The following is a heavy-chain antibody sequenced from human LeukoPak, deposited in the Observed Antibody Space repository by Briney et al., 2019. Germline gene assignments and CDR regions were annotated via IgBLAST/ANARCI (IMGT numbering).Heavy chain of an antibody. V-gene: IGHV4-39*07. D-gene: IGHD6-6*01. CDR1: GGSISSSSYY. CDR3: ARVDSSSGYYYYYMDV. CDR2: IYYSGST. J-gene: IGHJ6*03. Sequence: SETLSLTCTVYGGSISSSSYYWGWIRQPPGKGLEGIGSIYYSGSTYYNPSLKSRVTMSVDTSKNQFSLKLSSVTAADTAVYYCARVDSSSGYYYYYMDVWGKGTTVTVSS.